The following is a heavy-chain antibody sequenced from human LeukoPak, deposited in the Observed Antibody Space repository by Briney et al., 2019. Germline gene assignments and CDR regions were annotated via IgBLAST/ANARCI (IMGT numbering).Heavy chain of an antibody. V-gene: IGHV4-34*01. Sequence: SETLSLTCAVYGGSFSGYYWSWIRQPPGKGLEWIGEINHSGSTNSNPSLKSRITISVDTSKNQFSLKLSSVTAADTAVYYCARDLGGRNIYYMDVWGKGTTVTVSS. CDR2: INHSGST. CDR1: GGSFSGYY. D-gene: IGHD2/OR15-2a*01. CDR3: ARDLGGRNIYYMDV. J-gene: IGHJ6*03.